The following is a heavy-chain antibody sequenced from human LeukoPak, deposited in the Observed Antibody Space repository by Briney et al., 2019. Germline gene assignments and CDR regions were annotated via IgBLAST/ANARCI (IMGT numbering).Heavy chain of an antibody. CDR2: ISYDGSNK. CDR3: ARDTAMALDAFDI. Sequence: PGRSLRLSCAASGFTFSSYAMHWVRQAPGKGLEWVAVISYDGSNKYYADSVKGRFTISRDNSKNTLYLQMNSLRAEDTAVYYCARDTAMALDAFDIWGQGTMVTVSS. J-gene: IGHJ3*02. V-gene: IGHV3-30-3*01. CDR1: GFTFSSYA. D-gene: IGHD5-18*01.